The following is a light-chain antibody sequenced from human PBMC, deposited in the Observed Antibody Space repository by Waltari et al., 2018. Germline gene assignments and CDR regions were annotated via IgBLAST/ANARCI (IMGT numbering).Light chain of an antibody. J-gene: IGLJ1*01. CDR1: SSDIGAYNY. CDR3: SSYTSSSTYV. V-gene: IGLV2-14*01. Sequence: QSALTQPASVSGSPGQSITISCSGTSSDIGAYNYVSWFQQHPGKVPKLMIYEVRNRPSGISTRFSGSKTGNTASLTIARLQAEDEADYYCSSYTSSSTYVFGTGTRVTVL. CDR2: EVR.